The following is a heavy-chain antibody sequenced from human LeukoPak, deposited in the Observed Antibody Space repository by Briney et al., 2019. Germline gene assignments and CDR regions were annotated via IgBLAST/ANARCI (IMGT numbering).Heavy chain of an antibody. J-gene: IGHJ4*02. V-gene: IGHV3-7*03. CDR3: ARWFGELPGSYFDY. D-gene: IGHD3-10*01. CDR2: IKQDGSEK. Sequence: GGSLRLSCAASGFTFNYYWMSWVRQAPGKGLEWVANIKQDGSEKYYVDSVKGRFTISRDNAKNSLYLQMNSLRAEDTAVYYCARWFGELPGSYFDYWGQGTLVTVPS. CDR1: GFTFNYYW.